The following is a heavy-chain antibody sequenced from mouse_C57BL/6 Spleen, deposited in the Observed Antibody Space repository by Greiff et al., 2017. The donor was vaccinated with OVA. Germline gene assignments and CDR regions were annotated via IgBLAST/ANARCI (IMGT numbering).Heavy chain of an antibody. J-gene: IGHJ4*01. CDR3: ARKVTSDYAMDY. CDR1: GYTFTDHT. CDR2: IYPRDGST. V-gene: IGHV1-78*01. D-gene: IGHD1-3*01. Sequence: QVQLQQSDAELVKPGASVKISCKVSGYTFTDHTIHWMKQRPEQGLEWIGYIYPRDGSTKYNEKFKGKATLTVDKSSRTAYMQLNSRTSEDSAVYFWARKVTSDYAMDYWGQGTSVTVSS.